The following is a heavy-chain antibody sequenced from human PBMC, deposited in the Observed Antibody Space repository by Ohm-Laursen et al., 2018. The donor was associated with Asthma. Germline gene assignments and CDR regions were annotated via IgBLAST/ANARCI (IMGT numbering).Heavy chain of an antibody. J-gene: IGHJ6*02. CDR3: AKGIVPVYYYGMDV. D-gene: IGHD1-26*01. Sequence: SLRLSCAASGFSFSSYAMHWVRQAPGKGLECVALISYDGSTESYADSVKGRFTISRDNFKNTVHLDMNSLRAEDTAVYHCAKGIVPVYYYGMDVWGQGTTVTVSS. CDR2: ISYDGSTE. V-gene: IGHV3-30*18. CDR1: GFSFSSYA.